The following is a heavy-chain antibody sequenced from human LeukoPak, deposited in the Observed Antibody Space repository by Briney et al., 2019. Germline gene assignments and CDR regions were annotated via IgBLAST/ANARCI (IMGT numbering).Heavy chain of an antibody. V-gene: IGHV4-30-2*05. J-gene: IGHJ3*02. CDR1: GFTFSSYA. CDR3: ARDCSGGSCYGAFDI. D-gene: IGHD2-15*01. CDR2: IYDSGGT. Sequence: LRLSCAASGFTFSSYAMSWVRQAPGKGLKWIGYIYDSGGTYYNPSLKSRITISVDTSENRFSLKLSSVTATDTAVYYCARDCSGGSCYGAFDIWGQGTMVTVSS.